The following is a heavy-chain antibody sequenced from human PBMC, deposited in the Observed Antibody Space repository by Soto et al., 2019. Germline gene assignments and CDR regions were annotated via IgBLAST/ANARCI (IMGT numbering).Heavy chain of an antibody. J-gene: IGHJ5*02. CDR3: ARGRSSSWYGEDWFDP. Sequence: SQTLSLTCAISGDSVSSNIVAWNWIRQSPSRGLEWLGRTYYRSKWHNDYAVSVKSRITINPDTSKNQFSLQLNSVTPEDTAVYYCARGRSSSWYGEDWFDPWGQGTLVTVSS. CDR1: GDSVSSNIVA. D-gene: IGHD6-13*01. V-gene: IGHV6-1*01. CDR2: TYYRSKWHN.